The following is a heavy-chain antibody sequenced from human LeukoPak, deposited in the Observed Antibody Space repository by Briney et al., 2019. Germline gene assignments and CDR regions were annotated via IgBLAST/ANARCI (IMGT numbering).Heavy chain of an antibody. CDR2: TYYRSKWYN. D-gene: IGHD3-16*02. CDR1: GDIVSSNSAA. CDR3: ARGYYDYVWGTYRLNWFDP. V-gene: IGHV6-1*01. Sequence: SQTLSLTCAISGDIVSSNSAAWNWIRQSPSRGLEWLGRTYYRSKWYNDYAVSVRSRITINSDTSKNQFSLQLSSVTPEDTAVYYCARGYYDYVWGTYRLNWFDPWGQGTLVTVSS. J-gene: IGHJ5*02.